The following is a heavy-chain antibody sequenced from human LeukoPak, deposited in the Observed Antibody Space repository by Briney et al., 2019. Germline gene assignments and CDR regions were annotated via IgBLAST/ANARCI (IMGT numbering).Heavy chain of an antibody. Sequence: SETLSPTCTVSAGSMSIYFCSWIRQPPWKRLEWTAYIYYSGSTNYNPSLKSRVTISVDTSKNQFSLKLSSVTAADTAVYYCARSITSSWYGDFQHWGQGTLVTVSS. CDR3: ARSITSSWYGDFQH. D-gene: IGHD6-13*01. J-gene: IGHJ1*01. CDR2: IYYSGST. V-gene: IGHV4-59*01. CDR1: AGSMSIYF.